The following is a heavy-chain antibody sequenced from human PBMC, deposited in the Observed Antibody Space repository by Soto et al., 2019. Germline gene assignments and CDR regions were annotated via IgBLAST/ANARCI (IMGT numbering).Heavy chain of an antibody. V-gene: IGHV4-61*08. J-gene: IGHJ4*02. CDR2: IYYSGST. CDR1: GGSISSGGYY. Sequence: SETLSLTCTVSGGSISSGGYYWILIRQHPGKGLEWIGSIYYSGSTNYNPSLKSRVTISVDTSKNQFSLKLSSVTAADTAVCYCARSYCSGGSCYWYYFDYWGQGTLVTVSS. CDR3: ARSYCSGGSCYWYYFDY. D-gene: IGHD2-15*01.